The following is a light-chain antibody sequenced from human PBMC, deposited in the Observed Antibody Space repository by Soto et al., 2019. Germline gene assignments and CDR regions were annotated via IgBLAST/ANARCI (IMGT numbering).Light chain of an antibody. CDR1: QSVGSS. CDR2: GAA. V-gene: IGKV3-15*01. Sequence: EVVMTQSPATLSVSPGERATLSCRASQSVGSSLAWYQQTPGQAPRLLIYGAAIRATGVPARFSGRGSGTEFTLTISSLQSEDFAVYYCQQRANWRITFGQGTRLDIK. J-gene: IGKJ5*01. CDR3: QQRANWRIT.